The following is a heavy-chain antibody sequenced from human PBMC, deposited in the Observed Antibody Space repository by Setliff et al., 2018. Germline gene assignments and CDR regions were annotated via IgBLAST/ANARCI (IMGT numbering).Heavy chain of an antibody. D-gene: IGHD2-21*01. CDR2: IYGSGKT. V-gene: IGHV4-39*01. Sequence: SETLSLTCTVPGGSMSSISYYWGWIRQPPGKGLEWIGTIYGSGKTYYNPSLKSPVTISIDTSKNKFSLQLSSVTAAATAIYYCASHXXPGYLFHMDVWGEGTTVTVSS. J-gene: IGHJ6*03. CDR3: ASHXXPGYLFHMDV. CDR1: GGSMSSISYY.